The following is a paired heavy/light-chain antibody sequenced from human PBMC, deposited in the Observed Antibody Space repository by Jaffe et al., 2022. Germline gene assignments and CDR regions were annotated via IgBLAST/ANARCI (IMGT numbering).Heavy chain of an antibody. Sequence: QVQLVESGGGLVKPGGSLRLSCAASGFTFSDYYMSWIRQAPGKGLEWVSYISSSGSTIYYADSVKGRFTISRDNAKNSLYLQMNSLRAEDTAVYYCARGSVAGTRWFDPWGQGTLVTVSS. CDR2: ISSSGSTI. CDR3: ARGSVAGTRWFDP. J-gene: IGHJ5*02. D-gene: IGHD6-19*01. CDR1: GFTFSDYY. V-gene: IGHV3-11*01.
Light chain of an antibody. CDR1: QSVLYSSNNKNY. CDR2: WAS. V-gene: IGKV4-1*01. J-gene: IGKJ5*01. Sequence: DIVMTQSPDSLAVSLGERATINCKSSQSVLYSSNNKNYLAWYQQKPGQPPKLLIYWASTRESGVPDRFSGSGSGTDFTLTISSLQAEDVAVYYCQQYYSTPPITFGQGTRLEIK. CDR3: QQYYSTPPIT.